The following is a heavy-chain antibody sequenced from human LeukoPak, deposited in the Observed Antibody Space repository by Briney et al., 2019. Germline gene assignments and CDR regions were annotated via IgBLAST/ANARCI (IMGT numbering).Heavy chain of an antibody. CDR1: GGPCSSYG. Sequence: GSSVKVSCKASGGPCSSYGLSWVRQAPGQGLEWMGGIIPIFGTTNYAQKFQGRVTITADESATTAYMTLTSLRSEDTAMYYCARGWAVAGTERRVFDYWGQGTLVTVSS. J-gene: IGHJ4*02. V-gene: IGHV1-69*01. D-gene: IGHD6-19*01. CDR3: ARGWAVAGTERRVFDY. CDR2: IIPIFGTT.